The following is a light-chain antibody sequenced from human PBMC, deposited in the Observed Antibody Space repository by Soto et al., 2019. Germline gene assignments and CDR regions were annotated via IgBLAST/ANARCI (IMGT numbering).Light chain of an antibody. Sequence: DFELTQSPSSLSAFVGDRVSISCRASQSISKFLSWYQQKPGTAPKLLIYAASSLESGDPSRFSGSGSGTDFTLTISSLQPEDFATYYCQQNYNTPITFGQGTRLEIK. CDR1: QSISKF. CDR2: AAS. CDR3: QQNYNTPIT. J-gene: IGKJ5*01. V-gene: IGKV1-39*01.